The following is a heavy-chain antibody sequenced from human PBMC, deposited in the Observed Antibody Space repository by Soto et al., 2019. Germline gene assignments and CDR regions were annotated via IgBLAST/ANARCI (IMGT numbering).Heavy chain of an antibody. CDR1: GCTCSSYG. CDR2: ISYDGSNK. J-gene: IGHJ4*02. Sequence: GSLRRSCAASGCTCSSYGMHGVRQAPGKGLEWVAVISYDGSNKYYADSVKGRFTISRDNSKNTLYLQMNSLRAEDTAVYYCEKDTVSAGTTYYFDYWGQGTLVTVYS. V-gene: IGHV3-30*18. CDR3: EKDTVSAGTTYYFDY. D-gene: IGHD1-7*01.